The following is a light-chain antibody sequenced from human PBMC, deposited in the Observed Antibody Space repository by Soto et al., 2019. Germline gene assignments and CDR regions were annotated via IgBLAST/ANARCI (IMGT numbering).Light chain of an antibody. V-gene: IGLV2-14*01. J-gene: IGLJ2*01. CDR2: EVS. CDR1: SSDVGGYNY. Sequence: QSALTQPASVSGSPGQSITISCTGTSSDVGGYNYVSWYQQHPSKAPKLMIYEVSNRPSGVSNRFSGSKSGNTASLTISGLQADDDANYYCTSYTSSSTLVIFGGGTKLTVL. CDR3: TSYTSSSTLVI.